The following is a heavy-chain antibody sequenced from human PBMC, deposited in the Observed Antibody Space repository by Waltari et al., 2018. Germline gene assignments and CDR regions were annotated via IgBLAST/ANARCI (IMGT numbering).Heavy chain of an antibody. J-gene: IGHJ4*02. CDR2: ISFDGSNK. CDR3: ARDTVDSGYVGFYFDY. D-gene: IGHD5-12*01. CDR1: GFSFGSLY. V-gene: IGHV3-30-3*01. Sequence: QVPLVESGGGVVQPGRSLCLSCAPSGFSFGSLYLHGVRQAPGKGLEWVAVISFDGSNKYYADSVKGRFTISRDNSKNTLYLQMNSLRAEDTAVYYCARDTVDSGYVGFYFDYWGQGTLVTVSS.